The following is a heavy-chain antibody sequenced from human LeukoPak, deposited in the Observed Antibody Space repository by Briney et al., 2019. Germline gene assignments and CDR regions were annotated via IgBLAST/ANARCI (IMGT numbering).Heavy chain of an antibody. CDR3: AKWKYSNSGIDDY. CDR2: ISGSGDNT. Sequence: GGSLRLSCAASGFTFSSYAMCWVRQAPGKGLEWVSVISGSGDNTYYADSVKGRFTISRDNSKNMLYLQMNSLRAEDTAVYYCAKWKYSNSGIDDYWGQGTLVTVSS. J-gene: IGHJ4*02. CDR1: GFTFSSYA. D-gene: IGHD6-6*01. V-gene: IGHV3-23*01.